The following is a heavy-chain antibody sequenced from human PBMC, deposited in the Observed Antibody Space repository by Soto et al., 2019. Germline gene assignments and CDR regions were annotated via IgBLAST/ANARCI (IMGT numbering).Heavy chain of an antibody. V-gene: IGHV3-30-3*01. Sequence: GVSLRLSCAASGFTFSSYAMHLIRQAQGKGLEWVAVISYDGSNKYYADSVKGRFTISRDNSKNTLYLQMNSLRAEDTAVYYCAREVLNYYYYGMDVWGQGTTVTVSS. CDR1: GFTFSSYA. CDR3: AREVLNYYYYGMDV. J-gene: IGHJ6*02. CDR2: ISYDGSNK.